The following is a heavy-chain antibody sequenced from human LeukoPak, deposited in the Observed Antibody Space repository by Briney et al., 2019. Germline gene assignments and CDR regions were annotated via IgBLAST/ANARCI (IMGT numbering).Heavy chain of an antibody. CDR2: IYSGGST. J-gene: IGHJ4*02. D-gene: IGHD2-15*01. Sequence: GGSLRLSCAVSGFTVSSNYMSWVRQAPGKGLEWVSVIYSGGSTFYADSVKGRFTISRDNSKNTLYLQINSLRAEDTAVYYCARTQGYCSGASCYLHYFDYWGQGTLVTVSS. CDR1: GFTVSSNY. V-gene: IGHV3-53*01. CDR3: ARTQGYCSGASCYLHYFDY.